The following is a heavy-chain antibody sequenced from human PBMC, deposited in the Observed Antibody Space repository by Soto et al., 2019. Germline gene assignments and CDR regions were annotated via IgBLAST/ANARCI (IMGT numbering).Heavy chain of an antibody. V-gene: IGHV4-39*01. CDR1: GGSISSSSYY. J-gene: IGHJ2*01. CDR2: IYYSGST. Sequence: QLQLQESGPGLVKPSETLSLTCTVSGGSISSSSYYWGWIRQPPGKGLEWIGSIYYSGSTYYNPSLKSRVTISIDTSKNQFSLKLSSVTGADTVVYYCARHVYSGYDYWCFDLWGRGTPVTVSP. D-gene: IGHD5-12*01. CDR3: ARHVYSGYDYWCFDL.